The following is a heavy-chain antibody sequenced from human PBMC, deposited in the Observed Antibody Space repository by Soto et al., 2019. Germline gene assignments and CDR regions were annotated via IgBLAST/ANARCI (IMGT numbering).Heavy chain of an antibody. CDR2: IYYSGST. Sequence: SETLSLTCTVSGGSISSYYWSWIRQPPGKGLEWIGYIYYSGSTNYNPSLKSRVTISVDTSKNQFSLKLSSVTAADTAVYYCASYDYIWGSYLSYWGQGTLVTVSS. CDR3: ASYDYIWGSYLSY. D-gene: IGHD3-16*02. V-gene: IGHV4-59*08. J-gene: IGHJ4*02. CDR1: GGSISSYY.